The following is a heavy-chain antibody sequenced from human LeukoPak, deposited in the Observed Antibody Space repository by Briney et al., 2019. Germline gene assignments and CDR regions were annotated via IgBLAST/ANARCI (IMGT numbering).Heavy chain of an antibody. Sequence: ASVKVSCKASGYTFTSYGISWVRQAPGQGLEWMGWISAYNGNTNYAQKLQGRVTMTTDTSTSTAYMELRSLRSDDTAVYYCARGPGFPRDTIFCGYWGQGTLVTVSS. V-gene: IGHV1-18*01. D-gene: IGHD3-9*01. CDR1: GYTFTSYG. CDR2: ISAYNGNT. CDR3: ARGPGFPRDTIFCGY. J-gene: IGHJ4*02.